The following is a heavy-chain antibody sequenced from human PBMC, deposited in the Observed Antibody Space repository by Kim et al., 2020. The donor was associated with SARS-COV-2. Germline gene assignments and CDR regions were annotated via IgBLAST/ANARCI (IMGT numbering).Heavy chain of an antibody. J-gene: IGHJ6*02. V-gene: IGHV1-45*02. Sequence: SVKVSCKASGYTFTYRYLHWVRQAPGQALEWMGWITPFNGNTNYAQKFQDRVTITRDRSMSTAYMELSSLRSEDTAMYYCAFDSYGGAIGGMDVWGQGTTVTVSS. CDR2: ITPFNGNT. CDR3: AFDSYGGAIGGMDV. CDR1: GYTFTYRY. D-gene: IGHD4-17*01.